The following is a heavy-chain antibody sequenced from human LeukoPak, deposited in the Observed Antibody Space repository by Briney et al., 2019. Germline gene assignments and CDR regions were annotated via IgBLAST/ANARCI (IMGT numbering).Heavy chain of an antibody. D-gene: IGHD5-12*01. V-gene: IGHV5-10-1*01. J-gene: IGHJ4*02. Sequence: AGESLRISCKGSGYSFPSYWITWVRQMPGKGLEWMGRIDPSDSYTNYSPFFQGHVTISADKSISTAYLQWSSLKASDTAMYYCARSYSGYDYLDYWGQGTLVTVSS. CDR1: GYSFPSYW. CDR3: ARSYSGYDYLDY. CDR2: IDPSDSYT.